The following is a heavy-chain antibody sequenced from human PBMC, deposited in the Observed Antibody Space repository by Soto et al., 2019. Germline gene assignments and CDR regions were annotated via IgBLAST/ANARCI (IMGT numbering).Heavy chain of an antibody. CDR2: ISGGGDSI. J-gene: IGHJ4*02. V-gene: IGHV3-23*01. Sequence: GGSLRLSCAASGFMFSNYAMSWVRQAPGKGLEWVSSISGGGDSIYYADSVKGRFTMSRDNSKNTLFLQMNNLGAEDTAVYYCAKDPLAIVGTIYFEYWGQGTPVTVSS. D-gene: IGHD6-19*01. CDR3: AKDPLAIVGTIYFEY. CDR1: GFMFSNYA.